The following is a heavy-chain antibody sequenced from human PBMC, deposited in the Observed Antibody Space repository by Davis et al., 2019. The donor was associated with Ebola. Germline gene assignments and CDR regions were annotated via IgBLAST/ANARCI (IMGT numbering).Heavy chain of an antibody. CDR3: ARDRYCSSTSCQTFYYYYGMDV. Sequence: GGSLRLSCAASGFTFSSYSMNWVRQAPGKGLEWVSSISSSSSTIYYADSVKGRFTISRDNAKNSLYLQMNSLRDEDTAVYYCARDRYCSSTSCQTFYYYYGMDVWGQGTTVTVSS. D-gene: IGHD2-2*01. CDR2: ISSSSSTI. CDR1: GFTFSSYS. V-gene: IGHV3-48*02. J-gene: IGHJ6*02.